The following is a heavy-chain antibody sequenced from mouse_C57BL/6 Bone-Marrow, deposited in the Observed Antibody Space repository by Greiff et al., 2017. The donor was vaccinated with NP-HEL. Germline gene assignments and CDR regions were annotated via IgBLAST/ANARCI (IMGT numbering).Heavy chain of an antibody. Sequence: EVHLVESGGGLVKPGGSLKLSCAASGFTFSSYAMSWVRQTPEKRLEWVATISDGGSYTYYPDNVKGRFTISRDNAKNNLYLQMSHLKSEDTAMYYCARDPGTTVVADYAMDYWGQGTSVTVSS. CDR2: ISDGGSYT. D-gene: IGHD1-1*01. V-gene: IGHV5-4*01. J-gene: IGHJ4*01. CDR3: ARDPGTTVVADYAMDY. CDR1: GFTFSSYA.